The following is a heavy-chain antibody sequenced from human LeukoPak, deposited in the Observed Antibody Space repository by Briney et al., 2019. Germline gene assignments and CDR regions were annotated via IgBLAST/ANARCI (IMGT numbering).Heavy chain of an antibody. Sequence: QPGGSLRLSCAASGFTFDNYAMSWVRQAPGKGLEWVSSISGNGGSTHYADSVKGRFTISRDNSKNTLYLQMNSLRAEDTAVYYCAKVKNRLGSGYFDYWGQGTLVTVSS. V-gene: IGHV3-23*01. J-gene: IGHJ4*02. D-gene: IGHD2/OR15-2a*01. CDR1: GFTFDNYA. CDR3: AKVKNRLGSGYFDY. CDR2: ISGNGGST.